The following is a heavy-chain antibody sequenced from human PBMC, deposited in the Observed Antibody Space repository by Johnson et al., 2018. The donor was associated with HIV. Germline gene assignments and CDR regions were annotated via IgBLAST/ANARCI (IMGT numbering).Heavy chain of an antibody. CDR1: GFTFSSYA. J-gene: IGHJ3*02. V-gene: IGHV3-30-3*01. CDR2: ISYDGSNK. Sequence: QVQLVESGGGLVQPGGSLRLSCAASGFTFSSYAMHWVRQAPGKGLEWVAVISYDGSNKYYADSVKGRFTISRDNSKNTLYLQMNSLRAEDTAVYYCARVRSGRENAFDIWGQGTMVTVSS. D-gene: IGHD1-26*01. CDR3: ARVRSGRENAFDI.